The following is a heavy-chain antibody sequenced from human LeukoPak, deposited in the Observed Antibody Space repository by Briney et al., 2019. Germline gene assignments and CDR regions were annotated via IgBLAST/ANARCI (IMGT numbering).Heavy chain of an antibody. CDR1: GGSFSGYY. Sequence: SENLSLTCAVYGGSFSGYYWSWIRQPPGKGLEWIGEINHSGSTNYNTSLKSRVTISVDTSKNQFSLKLSSVTAADTAVYYCASSLEYSSGLDYWGQGTLVTVSS. CDR2: INHSGST. CDR3: ASSLEYSSGLDY. D-gene: IGHD6-19*01. J-gene: IGHJ4*02. V-gene: IGHV4-34*01.